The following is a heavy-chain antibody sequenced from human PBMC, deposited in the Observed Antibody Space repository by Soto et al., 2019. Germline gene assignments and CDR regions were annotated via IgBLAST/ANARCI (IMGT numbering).Heavy chain of an antibody. CDR1: GDSMTSSNW. Sequence: SETLSLTCTVSGDSMTSSNWWNWVRQPPGKGLEWIGEAHHSGRTNYNPSLRSRVTISVDKSQNHFSLQLTSVTAADTAVYYCARSEATALDYWGKGTLVTVSS. J-gene: IGHJ4*02. CDR2: AHHSGRT. CDR3: ARSEATALDY. V-gene: IGHV4-4*02.